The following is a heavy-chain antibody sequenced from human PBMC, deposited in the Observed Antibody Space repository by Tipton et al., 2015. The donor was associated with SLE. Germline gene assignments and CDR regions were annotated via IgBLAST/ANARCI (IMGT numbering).Heavy chain of an antibody. CDR2: IYYSGST. J-gene: IGHJ4*02. D-gene: IGHD6-13*01. CDR1: GGSISSYY. Sequence: LRLSCTVSGGSISSYYWSWIRQPPGKGLEWIGYIYYSGSTNYNPSLKSRVTISVDTSKNQFSLKLSSVTAADTAVYYCARSSVYSSSWPDYWGQGTLVTVSS. CDR3: ARSSVYSSSWPDY. V-gene: IGHV4-59*01.